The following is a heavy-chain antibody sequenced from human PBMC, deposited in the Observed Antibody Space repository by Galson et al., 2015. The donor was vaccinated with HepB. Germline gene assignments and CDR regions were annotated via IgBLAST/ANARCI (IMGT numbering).Heavy chain of an antibody. CDR1: GGTFSNYA. CDR2: IIPLFDIT. D-gene: IGHD2-2*01. CDR3: ARGDFVVLPTTMPPYYGMDV. J-gene: IGHJ6*02. Sequence: SVKVSCKASGGTFSNYAISWVRQAPGQGLEWMGGIIPLFDITNYAQNFQDRVTLSADESTSTVYMELSSLRSEDTAMYYCARGDFVVLPTTMPPYYGMDVWGHGTTATVSS. V-gene: IGHV1-69*13.